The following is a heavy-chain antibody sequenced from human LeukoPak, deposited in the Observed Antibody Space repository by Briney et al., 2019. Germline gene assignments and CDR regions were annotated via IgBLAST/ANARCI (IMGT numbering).Heavy chain of an antibody. CDR2: IYTSGST. J-gene: IGHJ4*02. CDR3: ARFYSNSLYFDY. CDR1: GGSISSYY. Sequence: LETLSLTCTVSGGSISSYYWSWIRQPPGKGLEWIGYIYTSGSTNYTPSLKSRVTISVDTSKNQFSLKLSSVTAADTAVYYCARFYSNSLYFDYWGQGTLVTVSS. D-gene: IGHD4-11*01. V-gene: IGHV4-4*09.